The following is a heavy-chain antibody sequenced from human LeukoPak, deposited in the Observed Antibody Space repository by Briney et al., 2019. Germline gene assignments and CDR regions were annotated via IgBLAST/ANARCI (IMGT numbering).Heavy chain of an antibody. Sequence: GGSLRLSCAASGFTFSSYEMNWVRQAPGKGLEWVSYISSSGSTIYYADSVEGRFTISRDNAKNSLYLQMNSLRAEDTAVYYCARKTYYYDSSRYSNDAFDIWGQGTMVTVSS. CDR3: ARKTYYYDSSRYSNDAFDI. CDR2: ISSSGSTI. V-gene: IGHV3-48*03. D-gene: IGHD3-22*01. J-gene: IGHJ3*02. CDR1: GFTFSSYE.